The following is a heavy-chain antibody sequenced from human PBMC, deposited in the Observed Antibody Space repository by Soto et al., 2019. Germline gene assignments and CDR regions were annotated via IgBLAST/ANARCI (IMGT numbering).Heavy chain of an antibody. V-gene: IGHV3-23*01. D-gene: IGHD5-12*01. J-gene: IGHJ4*02. CDR1: GFTFSSYA. CDR2: ISGSGSYT. Sequence: PGGSLRLSCAASGFTFSSYAMSWVRQAPGKGLEWVSAISGSGSYTYRADSVKGRFTISRDNSKNTVDLQMNSLRAEDTAVYYCGKGRDGHNYHALDDWGQGTLVTVSS. CDR3: GKGRDGHNYHALDD.